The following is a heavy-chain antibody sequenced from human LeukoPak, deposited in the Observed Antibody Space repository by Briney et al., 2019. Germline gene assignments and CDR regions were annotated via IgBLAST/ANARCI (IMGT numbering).Heavy chain of an antibody. CDR3: ARDNSQQYYYDSTSYYAY. J-gene: IGHJ4*02. V-gene: IGHV1-69*05. Sequence: ASVKVSCKASGGTFSSYAISWVRQAPGQGLEWMGGIIPIFGTANYAQKFQGRVTITTDESTSTAYMELSSLRSEDTAVYYCARDNSQQYYYDSTSYYAYWGQGTLVSVSS. D-gene: IGHD3-22*01. CDR1: GGTFSSYA. CDR2: IIPIFGTA.